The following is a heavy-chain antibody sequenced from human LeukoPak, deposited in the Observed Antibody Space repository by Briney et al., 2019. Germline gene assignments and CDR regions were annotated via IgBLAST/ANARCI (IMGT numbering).Heavy chain of an antibody. V-gene: IGHV3-21*01. J-gene: IGHJ6*02. CDR1: GFTFSSYS. Sequence: GGSLRLSCAASGFTFSSYSMNWVRQAPGKGLEWVSSISSSSSYIYYADSVKGRFTISRDNAKNSLYLQMNSLRAEDTAVYYCARDQGNVLLWFGEPLAYYYYYYGMDVWGQGTTVTVSS. D-gene: IGHD3-10*01. CDR3: ARDQGNVLLWFGEPLAYYYYYYGMDV. CDR2: ISSSSSYI.